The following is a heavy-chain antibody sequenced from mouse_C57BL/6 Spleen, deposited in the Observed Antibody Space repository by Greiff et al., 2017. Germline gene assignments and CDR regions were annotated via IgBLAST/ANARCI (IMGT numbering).Heavy chain of an antibody. Sequence: QVQLQESGAELVRPGASVTLSCKASGYTFTDYEMHWVKQTPVHGLEWIGAIDPETGGTAYNQKFKGKAILTADKSSSTAYMELRSLTSEDSAVYYCTRNYDYFWYFEVWGTGTTVTVSS. CDR1: GYTFTDYE. D-gene: IGHD2-4*01. CDR2: IDPETGGT. V-gene: IGHV1-15*01. J-gene: IGHJ1*03. CDR3: TRNYDYFWYFEV.